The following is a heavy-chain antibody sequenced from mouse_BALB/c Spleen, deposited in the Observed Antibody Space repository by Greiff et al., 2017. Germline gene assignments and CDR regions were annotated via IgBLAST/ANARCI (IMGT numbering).Heavy chain of an antibody. CDR2: IWAGGST. J-gene: IGHJ4*01. CDR3: ARGGYYYGSSFYAMDY. Sequence: QVQLQQSGPGLVAPSQSLSITCTVSGFSLTSYGVHWVRQPPGKGLEWLGVIWAGGSTNYNSALMSRLSISKDNSKTQVFLKMNSLQTDDTAMYYCARGGYYYGSSFYAMDYWGQGTSVTVSS. D-gene: IGHD1-1*01. CDR1: GFSLTSYG. V-gene: IGHV2-9*02.